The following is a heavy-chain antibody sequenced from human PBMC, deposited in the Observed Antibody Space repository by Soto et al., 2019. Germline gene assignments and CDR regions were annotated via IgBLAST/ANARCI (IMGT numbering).Heavy chain of an antibody. CDR3: ARGGACGGDCYDY. CDR2: VNSDGSST. J-gene: IGHJ4*02. D-gene: IGHD2-21*01. V-gene: IGHV3-74*01. Sequence: EVQLVESGGGLVQPGGSLRLSCAASGFIFSSYWMHWVRQAPGKGLVWVSRVNSDGSSTSYADSVKGRFTISRDNAKNTLYMQMNNLRAEDTAMYYCARGGACGGDCYDYWSQGTLVTVSS. CDR1: GFIFSSYW.